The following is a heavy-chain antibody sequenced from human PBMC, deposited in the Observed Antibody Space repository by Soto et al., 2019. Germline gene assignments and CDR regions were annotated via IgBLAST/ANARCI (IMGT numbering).Heavy chain of an antibody. V-gene: IGHV4-39*01. CDR2: IYYSRDASYSGNT. D-gene: IGHD3-10*01. CDR3: ARIDTSSYYGRVY. CDR1: GGSISSGGYY. Sequence: TSETLSLTCTVSGGSISSGGYYWGWIRQSPGKGLEWIGNIYYSRDASYSGNTYYNPSLMSRVTISVDPSKNQFSLSLASVTAADTSLYYCARIDTSSYYGRVYWGEGALVTVSS. J-gene: IGHJ4*02.